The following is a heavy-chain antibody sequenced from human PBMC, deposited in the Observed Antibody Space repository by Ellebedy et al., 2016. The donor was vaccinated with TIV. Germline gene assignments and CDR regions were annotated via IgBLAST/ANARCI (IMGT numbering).Heavy chain of an antibody. V-gene: IGHV3-23*01. CDR3: AKGVGLVRAPSYYYYGMDV. CDR2: ISGSGGST. CDR1: GFTFSSYA. J-gene: IGHJ6*02. D-gene: IGHD6-19*01. Sequence: GESLKISXAASGFTFSSYAMSWVRQAPGKGLEWVSAISGSGGSTYYADSVKGRFTISRDNSKNTLYLQMNSLRAEDTAVYYCAKGVGLVRAPSYYYYGMDVWGQGTTVTVSS.